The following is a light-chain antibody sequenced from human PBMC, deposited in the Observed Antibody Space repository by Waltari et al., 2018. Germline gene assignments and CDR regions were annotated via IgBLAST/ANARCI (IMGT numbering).Light chain of an antibody. Sequence: EIVLTQSPGTLSLSPGERATLSCRASQSVSSSYLAWYQHKPGQAPRLLIYGASSRATGIPDRFSGSGSGTDFTLTISRLEPEDFAVYYCQQYGSSLRTFGGGTKVEIK. V-gene: IGKV3-20*01. J-gene: IGKJ4*01. CDR3: QQYGSSLRT. CDR2: GAS. CDR1: QSVSSSY.